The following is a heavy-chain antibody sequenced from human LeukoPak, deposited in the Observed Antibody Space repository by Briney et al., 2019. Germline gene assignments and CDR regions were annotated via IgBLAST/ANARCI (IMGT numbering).Heavy chain of an antibody. CDR1: GFSFRAYT. Sequence: GGSLRLSCAASGFSFRAYTINWVRQAPGKGLEWVAVIWYDGSNKYYADSVKGRFTISRDNSKNTLYLQMNSLRAEDTAVYYCARDLSAAVPNWFDPWGQGTLVTVSS. CDR2: IWYDGSNK. D-gene: IGHD6-13*01. J-gene: IGHJ5*02. CDR3: ARDLSAAVPNWFDP. V-gene: IGHV3-33*08.